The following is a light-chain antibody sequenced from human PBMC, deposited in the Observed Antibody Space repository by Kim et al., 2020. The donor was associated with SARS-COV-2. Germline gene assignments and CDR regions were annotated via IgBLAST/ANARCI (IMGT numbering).Light chain of an antibody. V-gene: IGLV1-51*01. CDR3: GAWDTSLSIVV. J-gene: IGLJ2*01. CDR1: SPNVGNNY. CDR2: DNN. Sequence: GQQVPIACSGGSPNVGNNYVSWSHQLPGTAPRLLIYDNNERPSGIPDRFSGSKSGTTATLGITGLQTGDEADYYCGAWDTSLSIVVFGGGTKVTVL.